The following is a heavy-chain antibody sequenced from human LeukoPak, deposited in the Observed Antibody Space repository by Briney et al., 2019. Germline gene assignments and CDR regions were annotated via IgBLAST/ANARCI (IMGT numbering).Heavy chain of an antibody. CDR3: ARLAYYYDSSGYYPALDV. CDR1: GGSISSGGYS. D-gene: IGHD3-22*01. CDR2: IYHSGST. V-gene: IGHV4-30-2*01. J-gene: IGHJ6*02. Sequence: PSQTLSLTCAVSGGSISSGGYSWSWIRQPPGKGLEWIGYIYHSGSTYYNPSLKSRVTISVDRSKNQFSLKLSSVTAADTAVYYCARLAYYYDSSGYYPALDVWGQGTTVTVSS.